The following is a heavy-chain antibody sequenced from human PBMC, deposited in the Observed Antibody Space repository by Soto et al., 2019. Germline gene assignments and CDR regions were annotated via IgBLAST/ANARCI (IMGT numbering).Heavy chain of an antibody. V-gene: IGHV4-59*08. CDR2: IYYSGST. CDR3: AKKAYCSSPSCYTSWFDP. Sequence: SETLSLTCTVSGGSISSYYWSWIRQPPGKGLEWIGYIYYSGSTNYNPSLKSRVTISVDTSKNQFSLKLSSVTAADTAVYYCAKKAYCSSPSCYTSWFDPWGQGTLVTVSS. J-gene: IGHJ5*02. D-gene: IGHD2-2*02. CDR1: GGSISSYY.